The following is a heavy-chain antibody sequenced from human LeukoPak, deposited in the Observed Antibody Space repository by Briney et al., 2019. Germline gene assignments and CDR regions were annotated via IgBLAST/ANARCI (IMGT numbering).Heavy chain of an antibody. V-gene: IGHV3-30*03. J-gene: IGHJ4*02. Sequence: GRSLRLSCAASGFTFSSYGMHWVRQAPGKGLEWVAVISYDGSNKYYADSVKGRFTISRDNSKNTLYLQMNSLRAEDTAVYYCARVYYDSSGYYPDYWGQGTLVTVSS. CDR1: GFTFSSYG. CDR2: ISYDGSNK. CDR3: ARVYYDSSGYYPDY. D-gene: IGHD3-22*01.